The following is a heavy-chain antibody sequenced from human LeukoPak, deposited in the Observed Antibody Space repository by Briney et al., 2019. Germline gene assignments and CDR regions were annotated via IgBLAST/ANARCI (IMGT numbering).Heavy chain of an antibody. CDR1: GFTFSSYA. J-gene: IGHJ4*02. D-gene: IGHD3-3*01. Sequence: GGSLRLSCAASGFTFSSYAMSWVRRAPGKGLEWVSAISGSGGSTYYADSVKGRFTISRDNSKNTLYLQMNSLRAEDTAVYYCAKDLHMYYDFWSGERFNDYWGQGTLVTVSS. V-gene: IGHV3-23*01. CDR2: ISGSGGST. CDR3: AKDLHMYYDFWSGERFNDY.